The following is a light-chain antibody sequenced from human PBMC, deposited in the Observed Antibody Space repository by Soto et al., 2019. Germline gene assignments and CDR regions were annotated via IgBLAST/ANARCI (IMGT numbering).Light chain of an antibody. V-gene: IGKV3-20*01. CDR3: QQYGSALPWA. CDR2: GAS. J-gene: IGKJ1*01. CDR1: QSVSSIY. Sequence: EIVLTQSPGTLSLSPGERATLSCRASQSVSSIYLAWYQQRPGQAPRLLIYGASSRATGIPDRFSGSGSETDFTLTISRLEPEDFAVYYCQQYGSALPWAFGQGTRMDIK.